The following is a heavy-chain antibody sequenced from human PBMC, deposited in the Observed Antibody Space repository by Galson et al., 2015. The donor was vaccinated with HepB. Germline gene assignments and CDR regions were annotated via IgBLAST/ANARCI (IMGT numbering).Heavy chain of an antibody. Sequence: SLRLSCAASGFTFGRHSMNWVRQAPGKGLEWISYIRSDSGVTKYPDSVRGRFTISRDNARNSLYLQMNSLRDEDTAVYYCARGLGSASYSDHRFDPWGQGTTVTVSS. CDR1: GFTFGRHS. D-gene: IGHD3-10*01. CDR2: IRSDSGVT. V-gene: IGHV3-48*02. J-gene: IGHJ5*02. CDR3: ARGLGSASYSDHRFDP.